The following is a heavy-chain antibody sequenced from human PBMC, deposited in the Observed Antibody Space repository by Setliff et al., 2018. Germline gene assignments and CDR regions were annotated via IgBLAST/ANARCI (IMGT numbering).Heavy chain of an antibody. J-gene: IGHJ4*02. Sequence: PSETLSLTCAVYGDSFSDYYWSWIRQPPGKGLGWIEEINHRGSTNYSPSLRSRVTMSVDTSKKQLSLKLSTVTAADTAVYYFRLAHCSSPSCEEALDYWSQGTLVTVSS. CDR3: RLAHCSSPSCEEALDY. D-gene: IGHD2-2*01. CDR2: INHRGST. V-gene: IGHV4-34*01. CDR1: GDSFSDYY.